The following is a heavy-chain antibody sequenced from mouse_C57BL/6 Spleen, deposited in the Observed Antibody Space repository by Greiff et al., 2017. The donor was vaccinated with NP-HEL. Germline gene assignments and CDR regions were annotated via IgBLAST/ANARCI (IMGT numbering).Heavy chain of an antibody. J-gene: IGHJ2*01. V-gene: IGHV3-6*01. D-gene: IGHD2-5*01. CDR1: GYSITSGYY. CDR2: ISYDGSN. CDR3: ARGGSNYNY. Sequence: ESGPGLVKPSQSLSLTCSVTGYSITSGYYWNWIRQFPGNKLEWMGYISYDGSNNYNPSLKNRISITRDTSKNQFFLKLNSVTTEDTATYYCARGGSNYNYWGQGTTRTVSS.